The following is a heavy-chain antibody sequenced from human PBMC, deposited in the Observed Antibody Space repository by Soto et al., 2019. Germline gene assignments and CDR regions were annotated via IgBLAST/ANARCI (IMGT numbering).Heavy chain of an antibody. Sequence: PSETLSLTCTVSGGSISSSSYYWGWIRQPPGKGLEWIGSIYYSGSTYYNPSLKSRVTISVDTSKNQFSLKLSSVTAADTAVYYCARHFSVTTANWFDPWGQGTLVTSPQ. V-gene: IGHV4-39*01. CDR3: ARHFSVTTANWFDP. D-gene: IGHD4-17*01. CDR1: GGSISSSSYY. J-gene: IGHJ5*02. CDR2: IYYSGST.